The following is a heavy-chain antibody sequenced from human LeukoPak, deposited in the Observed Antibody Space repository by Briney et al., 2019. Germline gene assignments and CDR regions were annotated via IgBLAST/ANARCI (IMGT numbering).Heavy chain of an antibody. CDR3: VKDSSSGSYFDY. J-gene: IGHJ4*02. D-gene: IGHD3-10*01. Sequence: SGGSLRLSCATSGFTFSSYGMNWVRQAPGKGLEGVSYISTKSSTIYYADSVKGRFTISRDNSRNTLHLQMSSLRVEDTAVYYCVKDSSSGSYFDYWGQGTLVTVSS. CDR2: ISTKSSTI. CDR1: GFTFSSYG. V-gene: IGHV3-48*01.